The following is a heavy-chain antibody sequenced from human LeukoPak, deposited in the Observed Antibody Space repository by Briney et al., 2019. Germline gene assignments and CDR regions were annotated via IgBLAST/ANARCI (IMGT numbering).Heavy chain of an antibody. CDR2: IYYSGST. Sequence: PSETLSLTCTVSGGSISSYYWSWIRQPPGKGLEWIGYIYYSGSTNYNPSLKSRVTISVVTSKNQFSLKLSSVTAADTAVYYCARGGDGYMDYWGQGTLVTVSS. D-gene: IGHD5-24*01. J-gene: IGHJ4*02. CDR1: GGSISSYY. V-gene: IGHV4-59*01. CDR3: ARGGDGYMDY.